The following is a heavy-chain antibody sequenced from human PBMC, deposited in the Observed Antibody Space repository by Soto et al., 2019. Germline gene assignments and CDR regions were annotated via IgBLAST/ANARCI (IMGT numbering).Heavy chain of an antibody. D-gene: IGHD1-26*01. Sequence: PGGSLSLYCASSGFTYSSYAMSWVRQAPGKGLEWVSAISGSGGSTYYADSVKGRFTISRDNSKNTLYLQMNSLRAEDTAVYYCWRRGSPDYWGQGTLVTVSS. J-gene: IGHJ4*02. V-gene: IGHV3-23*01. CDR3: WRRGSPDY. CDR1: GFTYSSYA. CDR2: ISGSGGST.